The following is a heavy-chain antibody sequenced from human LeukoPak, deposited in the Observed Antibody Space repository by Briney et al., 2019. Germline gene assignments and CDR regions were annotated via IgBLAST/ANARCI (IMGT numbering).Heavy chain of an antibody. D-gene: IGHD5/OR15-5a*01. CDR2: ISNDGSNK. V-gene: IGHV3-30*18. J-gene: IGHJ6*02. CDR1: GFTFSLYG. Sequence: GRSLRLSCAASGFTFSLYGIHWVRQAPGKGLEWVAVISNDGSNKYYADSVKGRFTISRDNSKNTLYLQMNSPRAEDTAVYYCAKDLSRYYYYGTDVWGQGTTVTVSS. CDR3: AKDLSRYYYYGTDV.